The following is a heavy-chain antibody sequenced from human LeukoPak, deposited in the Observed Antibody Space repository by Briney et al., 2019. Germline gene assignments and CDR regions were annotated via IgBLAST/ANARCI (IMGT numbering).Heavy chain of an antibody. CDR2: HYYIGRT. Sequence: PSHTLSLTCTVSGRSITGSAYHGGCMRPPAGKGGEWIGTHYYIGRTYYEPSRKRGVIILVAASMNQSYLKLTSVTAADTAVYYCARGYYESSGTNLGEVDYWGQGTLVTVSS. V-gene: IGHV4-39*01. CDR3: ARGYYESSGTNLGEVDY. D-gene: IGHD3-22*01. J-gene: IGHJ4*02. CDR1: GRSITGSAYH.